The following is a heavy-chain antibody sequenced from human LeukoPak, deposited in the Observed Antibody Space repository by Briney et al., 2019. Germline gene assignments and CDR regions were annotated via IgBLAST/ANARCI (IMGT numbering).Heavy chain of an antibody. D-gene: IGHD3-3*01. CDR2: ISWNSGSI. CDR1: GFTFDDYA. CDR3: AKGAFHYDFWSGSFNNWFDP. V-gene: IGHV3-9*03. Sequence: PGGSLRLSCAASGFTFDDYAVHWVRQAQGKGGEWVSGISWNSGSIVYADSVKGRFTIYRDKAKNSLYLQMNILRAEDMALYCCAKGAFHYDFWSGSFNNWFDPWGQGTLVTVSS. J-gene: IGHJ5*02.